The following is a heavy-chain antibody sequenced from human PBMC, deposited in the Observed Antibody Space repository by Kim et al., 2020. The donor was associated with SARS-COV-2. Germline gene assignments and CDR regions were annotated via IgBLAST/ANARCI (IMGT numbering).Heavy chain of an antibody. CDR2: INHSGST. D-gene: IGHD3-9*01. CDR1: GGSFSGYY. V-gene: IGHV4-34*01. Sequence: SETLSLTCAVYGGSFSGYYWSWIRQPPGKGLEWIGEINHSGSTNYNPSLKSRVTISVDTSKNQFSLKLSSVTAADTAVYYCARGIRRYYDILTGYQNWGQGTLVTVSS. J-gene: IGHJ4*02. CDR3: ARGIRRYYDILTGYQN.